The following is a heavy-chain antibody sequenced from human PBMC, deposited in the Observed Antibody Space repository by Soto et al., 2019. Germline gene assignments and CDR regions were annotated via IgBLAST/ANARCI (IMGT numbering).Heavy chain of an antibody. CDR1: GFTFTHYR. D-gene: IGHD1-7*01. J-gene: IGHJ4*02. CDR2: VNSDGSST. CDR3: AKAGDWNYVYDF. V-gene: IGHV3-74*01. Sequence: PGGSLRLSCAASGFTFTHYRIHWVRQAPGKGLVWVSRVNSDGSSTNHADAVRGRFTISGDNSKNMAYLQMNNLTVEDTGVYYCAKAGDWNYVYDFWGQGTLVTVSS.